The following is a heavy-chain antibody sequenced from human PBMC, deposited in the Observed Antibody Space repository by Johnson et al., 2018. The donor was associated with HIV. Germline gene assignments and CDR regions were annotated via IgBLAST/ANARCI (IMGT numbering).Heavy chain of an antibody. CDR3: ARAIAAAGTVGVDAFDI. CDR1: GFTFDEYG. V-gene: IGHV3-7*01. Sequence: VQLVESGGGVVRPGGSLRLSCAASGFTFDEYGMSWVRQAPGKGLEWVANLKQDGSEKYYVDSVKGRFTISRDNAKNSLYLQMNSLRAEDTAVYYCARAIAAAGTVGVDAFDIWGQGTMVTVSS. J-gene: IGHJ3*02. CDR2: LKQDGSEK. D-gene: IGHD6-13*01.